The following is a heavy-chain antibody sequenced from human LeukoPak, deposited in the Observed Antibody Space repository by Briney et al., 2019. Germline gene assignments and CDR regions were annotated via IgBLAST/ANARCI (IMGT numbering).Heavy chain of an antibody. D-gene: IGHD3-22*01. CDR2: ISGDGRST. Sequence: GGSLRLSCAASGFTFSSYWIHWVGQAPGKGLVWVSRISGDGRSTNYADSVKGRFTISRDNAKNTVYLQMNSLRAEDSAVYSCARGLYDSSFYTLGPWGQGTLVTVSS. J-gene: IGHJ5*02. V-gene: IGHV3-74*01. CDR3: ARGLYDSSFYTLGP. CDR1: GFTFSSYW.